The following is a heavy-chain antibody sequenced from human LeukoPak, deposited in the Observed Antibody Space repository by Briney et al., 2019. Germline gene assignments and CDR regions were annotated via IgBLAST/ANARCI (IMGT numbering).Heavy chain of an antibody. J-gene: IGHJ4*02. CDR2: INNDGSIT. V-gene: IGHV3-74*01. CDR3: SRGSDI. D-gene: IGHD3-9*01. CDR1: GFTVNTNW. Sequence: GGSLRLSCGAYGFTVNTNWMHWVRQAPGKGLVWVSRINNDGSITNYADSVKGRLTISRDNAKNTLYLQMNSLTVEDTAVYYCSRGSDIRGQGTLVTVSS.